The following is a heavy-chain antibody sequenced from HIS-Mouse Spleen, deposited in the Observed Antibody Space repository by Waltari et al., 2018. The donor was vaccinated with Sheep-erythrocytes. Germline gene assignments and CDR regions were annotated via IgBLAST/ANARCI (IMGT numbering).Heavy chain of an antibody. D-gene: IGHD2-2*01. CDR3: AKDISRNIVVVPAAVGDY. CDR1: GFSFDDYA. CDR2: ISWNSGNI. V-gene: IGHV3-9*01. J-gene: IGHJ4*02. Sequence: EVQLVESGGGLVQPGRSLRLSCAASGFSFDDYAMHWVRQARWTGLEVVAGISWNSGNIGYADAVKGRFTISRDNAKNSLYLQMNSLRAEDTALYYCAKDISRNIVVVPAAVGDYWGQGTLVTVSS.